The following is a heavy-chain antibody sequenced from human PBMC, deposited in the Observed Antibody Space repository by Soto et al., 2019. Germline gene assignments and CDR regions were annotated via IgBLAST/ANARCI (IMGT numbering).Heavy chain of an antibody. CDR2: IYYSGST. D-gene: IGHD3-10*01. Sequence: SETLSLTCTVSGGSISSSRYYWGWIRQPPGKGLEWIGSIYYSGSTYYNPSLKSRVTISVDTSKNQFSLKLSSVTAADTAVYYCAKSLGGSGSPELYYFDYWGQGTLVTVSS. CDR3: AKSLGGSGSPELYYFDY. J-gene: IGHJ4*02. V-gene: IGHV4-39*01. CDR1: GGSISSSRYY.